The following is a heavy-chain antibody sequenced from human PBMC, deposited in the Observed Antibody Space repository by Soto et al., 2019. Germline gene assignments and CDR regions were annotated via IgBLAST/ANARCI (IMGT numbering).Heavy chain of an antibody. D-gene: IGHD6-19*01. Sequence: GSLRLSCAASGFSFVNYAMNWVRQAPGKGLEWVSGLSGSGTSTYYTDSVKGRFTISRDNSRDTLFLQMNSLTADDTAVYYCAKATTNGGWFNPFDSWGQGALVTVSS. J-gene: IGHJ4*02. CDR2: LSGSGTST. V-gene: IGHV3-23*01. CDR1: GFSFVNYA. CDR3: AKATTNGGWFNPFDS.